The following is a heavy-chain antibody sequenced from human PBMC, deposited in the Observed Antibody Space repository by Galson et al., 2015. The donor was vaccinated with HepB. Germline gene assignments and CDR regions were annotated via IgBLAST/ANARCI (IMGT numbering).Heavy chain of an antibody. CDR1: GYTFSSYG. D-gene: IGHD6-13*01. CDR3: ARGGTGYSSSWELYYFDY. CDR2: ISAYNGNT. V-gene: IGHV1-18*01. J-gene: IGHJ4*02. Sequence: SVKVSCKASGYTFSSYGISWVRQAPGQGLEWMGWISAYNGNTNYAQKLQGRVTMTTDTSTSTAYMELRSLRSDDTAVYYCARGGTGYSSSWELYYFDYWGQGTLVTVSS.